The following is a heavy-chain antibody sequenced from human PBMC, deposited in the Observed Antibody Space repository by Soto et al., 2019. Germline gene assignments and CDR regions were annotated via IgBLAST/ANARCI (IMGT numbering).Heavy chain of an antibody. J-gene: IGHJ4*02. CDR3: VRRGSGNYDY. Sequence: EVQLAESGGGMVQPGGSLRLSCVASGFTFSSYDMHWVRQAPGKGLEYVSSISSNGGTTYYGNSLKGRFTNSSDNSKNTLYLQLGSVRAEDMAVYYCVRRGSGNYDYWCQGTLVTVSS. V-gene: IGHV3-64*01. CDR2: ISSNGGTT. D-gene: IGHD1-7*01. CDR1: GFTFSSYD.